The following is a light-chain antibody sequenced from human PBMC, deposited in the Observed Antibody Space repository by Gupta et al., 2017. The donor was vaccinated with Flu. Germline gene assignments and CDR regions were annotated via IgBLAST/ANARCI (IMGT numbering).Light chain of an antibody. CDR2: GAS. Sequence: EIVMTQSPATLSVSPGERATLSCRASQSVSSNLAWYQQKPGQAPRLLIYGASTRATGIPARFSGSGSATEFTLTISSLQSEDFAVYYCQHRWTFGQGTKVEIK. V-gene: IGKV3-15*01. J-gene: IGKJ1*01. CDR3: QHRWT. CDR1: QSVSSN.